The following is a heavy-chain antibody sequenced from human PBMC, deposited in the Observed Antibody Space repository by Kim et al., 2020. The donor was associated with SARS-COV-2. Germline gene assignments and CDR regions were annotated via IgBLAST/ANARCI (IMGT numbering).Heavy chain of an antibody. J-gene: IGHJ4*02. V-gene: IGHV4-59*09. D-gene: IGHD2-2*02. Sequence: SRVTISVDTAKNQFSLKLSSVTAADTAVYYCARGGYCSSTSCYTEWYFDYWGQGTLVTVSS. CDR3: ARGGYCSSTSCYTEWYFDY.